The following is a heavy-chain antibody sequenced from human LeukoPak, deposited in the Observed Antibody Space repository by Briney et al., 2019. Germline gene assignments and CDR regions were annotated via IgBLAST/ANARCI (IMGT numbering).Heavy chain of an antibody. J-gene: IGHJ6*03. CDR2: IYYSGGT. CDR3: ARGQGYDYVWEKHYYYMDV. CDR1: GGSISSSSYY. V-gene: IGHV4-39*01. Sequence: PSETLSLTCTVSGGSISSSSYYWGWIRQPPGKGLEWIGSIYYSGGTYYNPSLKSRVTISVDTSKNQFSLKLSSVTAADTAVYYCARGQGYDYVWEKHYYYMDVWGKGTTVTVSS. D-gene: IGHD3-16*01.